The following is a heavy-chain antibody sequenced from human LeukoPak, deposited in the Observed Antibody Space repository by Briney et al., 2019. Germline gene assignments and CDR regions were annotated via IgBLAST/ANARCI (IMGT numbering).Heavy chain of an antibody. D-gene: IGHD4-23*01. Sequence: SETLSLTCTVSGGSISSYYWSWIRQPPGKGLEWIGYIYYSGSTNYNPSLKSRVTISVDTSKNQFSLKLSSVTAADTAVYYCARGATTVVTPEVLWYFDLWGRGTLVTVSS. CDR1: GGSISSYY. CDR3: ARGATTVVTPEVLWYFDL. J-gene: IGHJ2*01. V-gene: IGHV4-59*01. CDR2: IYYSGST.